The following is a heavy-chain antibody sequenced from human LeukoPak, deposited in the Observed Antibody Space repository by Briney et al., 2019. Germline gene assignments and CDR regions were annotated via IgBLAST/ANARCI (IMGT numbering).Heavy chain of an antibody. CDR2: ITWNSGTI. Sequence: PGRSLRLSCAASGFIFHDFAMHWVRQTPGKGLEWVSGITWNSGTIAYADSVKGRFTISRDNAKNSLYLQMNSLRVEDMAFYYCARENSGSHAFDYWGRGTLATVTA. J-gene: IGHJ4*02. CDR3: ARENSGSHAFDY. CDR1: GFIFHDFA. V-gene: IGHV3-9*03. D-gene: IGHD1-26*01.